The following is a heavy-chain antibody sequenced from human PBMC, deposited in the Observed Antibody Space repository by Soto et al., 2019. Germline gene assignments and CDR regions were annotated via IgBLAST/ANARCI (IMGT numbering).Heavy chain of an antibody. V-gene: IGHV3-48*02. CDR2: ISSSKTYI. J-gene: IGHJ3*02. D-gene: IGHD6-19*01. CDR3: VRDSGWAFDI. CDR1: GFSFSSYS. Sequence: EVQLVESGGGLVQPGQSLRVSCAASGFSFSSYSMNWVRQAPGKGLEWISYISSSKTYIWYADSVKGRFTISRDYAKNSLSLQMNSLRDEDTAVYYCVRDSGWAFDIWGLGTMVTVSS.